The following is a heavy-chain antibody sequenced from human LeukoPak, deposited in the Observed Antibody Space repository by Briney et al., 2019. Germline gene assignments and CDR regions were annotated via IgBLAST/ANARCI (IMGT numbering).Heavy chain of an antibody. CDR1: GFSLSTSGVG. V-gene: IGHV2-5*02. J-gene: IGHJ4*02. D-gene: IGHD6-13*01. Sequence: SGPTLVKPTQTLTLTCTFSGFSLSTSGVGVGWIRQPPGKALEWLALIYWDDDKQYTPSLKSRLTITKDASKNHVVLTMTNMDPMDTATYYCVRRLPIEGSWTAFDYWGQGTLVTVSS. CDR3: VRRLPIEGSWTAFDY. CDR2: IYWDDDK.